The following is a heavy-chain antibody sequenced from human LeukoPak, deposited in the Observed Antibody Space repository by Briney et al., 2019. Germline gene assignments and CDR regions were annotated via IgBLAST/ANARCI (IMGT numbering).Heavy chain of an antibody. V-gene: IGHV4-34*01. D-gene: IGHD2-2*02. J-gene: IGHJ6*03. CDR3: ARGGYCSSTSCYRELRWGYYYYYYMDV. Sequence: PSETLSLTCAVYGGSFSGYYWSWIRQPPGKGLEWIGEINHSGSTNYNPSLKSRVTISVDTSKNQFSLKLSSVTAADTAVYYCARGGYCSSTSCYRELRWGYYYYYYMDVWGKGTTVTVPS. CDR2: INHSGST. CDR1: GGSFSGYY.